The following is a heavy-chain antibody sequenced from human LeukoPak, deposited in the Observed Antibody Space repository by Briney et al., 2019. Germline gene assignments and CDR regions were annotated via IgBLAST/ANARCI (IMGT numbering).Heavy chain of an antibody. V-gene: IGHV1-24*01. D-gene: IGHD2-15*01. CDR2: FDPEDGET. CDR1: GYTLTELS. CDR3: ATLSVVVVPAELN. J-gene: IGHJ4*02. Sequence: ASVKVSCKVSGYTLTELSMHWVRQAPGKGLEWMGGFDPEDGETIYAQKFQGRVTMTTDTSTSTAYMELRSLRSDDTAVYYCATLSVVVVPAELNWGQGTLVTVSS.